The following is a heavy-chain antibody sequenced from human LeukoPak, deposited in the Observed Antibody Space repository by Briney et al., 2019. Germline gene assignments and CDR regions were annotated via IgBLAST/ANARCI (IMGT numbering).Heavy chain of an antibody. CDR3: ARLYYDFWSGRTDSGHDAFDI. J-gene: IGHJ3*02. CDR2: IYYSGST. CDR1: GGSISSSSYY. V-gene: IGHV4-39*01. Sequence: SETQSLTCTVSGGSISSSSYYWGWIRQPPGKGLEWIGSIYYSGSTYYNPSLKSRVTISVDTSKNQFSLKLSSVTAADTAVYYCARLYYDFWSGRTDSGHDAFDIWGQGTMVTVSS. D-gene: IGHD3-3*01.